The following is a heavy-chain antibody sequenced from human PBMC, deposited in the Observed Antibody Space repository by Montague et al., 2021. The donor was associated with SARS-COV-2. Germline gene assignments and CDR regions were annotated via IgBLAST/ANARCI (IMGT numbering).Heavy chain of an antibody. CDR1: GDSVSSNSVD. J-gene: IGHJ4*02. CDR3: VRYSGWFYFDF. CDR2: TYYRSKWYS. V-gene: IGHV6-1*01. Sequence: CAISGDSVSSNSVDWSWIRQSPSSGLEWLGRTYYRSKWYSDYAPSVRGRLTVNPDASKNEFSLELNYVTPEDTAVYYCVRYSGWFYFDFWGQGTLVTVSS. D-gene: IGHD6-19*01.